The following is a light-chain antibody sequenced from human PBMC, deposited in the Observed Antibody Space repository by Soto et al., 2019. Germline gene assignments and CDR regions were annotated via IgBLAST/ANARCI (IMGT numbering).Light chain of an antibody. CDR1: QDISNY. CDR3: QQYDKIPLT. Sequence: DIQMTQSPSSLSASVGDRVTITCQARQDISNYLNRYQQKPGKAPKLLTYDASNLETGVPSRFSGSGSGRDFTYTISSLQPEDIGTYYCQQYDKIPLTFGGATKVDIK. J-gene: IGKJ4*01. V-gene: IGKV1-33*01. CDR2: DAS.